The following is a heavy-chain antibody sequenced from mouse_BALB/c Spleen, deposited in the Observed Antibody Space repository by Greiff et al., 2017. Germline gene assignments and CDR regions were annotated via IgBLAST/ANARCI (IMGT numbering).Heavy chain of an antibody. D-gene: IGHD2-1*01. Sequence: VHVKQSGPELVKPGASVKISCKASGYTFTDYNMHWVKQSHGKSLEWIGYIYPYNGGTGYNQKFKSKATLTVDNSSSTAYMELRSLTSEDSAVYYCARAAYGNYAFDYWGQGTTLTVSS. J-gene: IGHJ2*01. CDR2: IYPYNGGT. CDR1: GYTFTDYN. V-gene: IGHV1S29*02. CDR3: ARAAYGNYAFDY.